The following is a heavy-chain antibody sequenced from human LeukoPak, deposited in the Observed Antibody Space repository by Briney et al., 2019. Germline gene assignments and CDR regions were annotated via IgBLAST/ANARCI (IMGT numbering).Heavy chain of an antibody. CDR3: EEVYSRSSRDACAV. CDR1: GESFSGYY. Sequence: PSETLSLTCAVCGESFSGYYWSWIRQPPGKGLEWIGEINHSGSTNYNVSLESRVTISVDTSKNQFTLKLNSVTAGDTAVYYCEEVYSRSSRDACAVWGPRTMVTVSS. CDR2: INHSGST. V-gene: IGHV4-34*01. D-gene: IGHD6-6*01. J-gene: IGHJ3*01.